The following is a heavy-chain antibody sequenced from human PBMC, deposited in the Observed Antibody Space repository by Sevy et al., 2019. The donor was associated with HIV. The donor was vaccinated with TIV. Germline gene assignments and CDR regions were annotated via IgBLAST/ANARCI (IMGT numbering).Heavy chain of an antibody. J-gene: IGHJ6*02. CDR3: ARGGSSGRRYYYYYYGMDV. CDR1: GFTFSSYW. Sequence: GGSLRLSCAASGFTFSSYWMSWVRQAPGKGLEWVANIKQDGSEKYYVDSVKGRFTISRDNAKNSLYLQMNSLRAEDKAVYYCARGGSSGRRYYYYYYGMDVWGQGTTVTVSS. CDR2: IKQDGSEK. V-gene: IGHV3-7*01. D-gene: IGHD3-10*01.